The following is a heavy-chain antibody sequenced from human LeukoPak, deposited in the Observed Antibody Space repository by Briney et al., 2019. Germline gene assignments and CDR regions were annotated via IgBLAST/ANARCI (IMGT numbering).Heavy chain of an antibody. V-gene: IGHV3-23*01. J-gene: IGHJ4*02. CDR1: GFTFSTFA. Sequence: PRGSLRLSCAASGFTFSTFAMSWVRQAPGKGLEWVSGTIENGYDKYYADSVKGRFTISRDNSKNTLYLQMNSLRADDTAAYYCARDYVTPGITGTTSPLDYWGQGILVSVSS. CDR3: ARDYVTPGITGTTSPLDY. CDR2: TIENGYDK. D-gene: IGHD1-7*01.